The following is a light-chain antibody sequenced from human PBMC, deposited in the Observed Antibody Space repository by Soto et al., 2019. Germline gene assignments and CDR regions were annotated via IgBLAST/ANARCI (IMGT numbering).Light chain of an antibody. J-gene: IGKJ5*01. CDR1: QDINRW. Sequence: DFHMTQSPSTLSTSVGDRVTITCRASQDINRWLAWYQQKPGKAPKLLIYDASTLESGVPSRFSGSGFGTDFTLTISSLQPDDFATYYRQQYNSYSITFGQGTRLEIK. CDR2: DAS. V-gene: IGKV1-5*01. CDR3: QQYNSYSIT.